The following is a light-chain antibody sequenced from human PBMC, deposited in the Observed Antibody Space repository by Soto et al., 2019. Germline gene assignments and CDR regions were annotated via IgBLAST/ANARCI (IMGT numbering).Light chain of an antibody. Sequence: IRMTQSPSSLSASTGDRVTITCRASQGISSYLAWYQQKPGKAPKLLIYAASTLQSGVPSRFSGSGSGTDFTLTISCLQSEDFATYYCQQYYSYLVTFGQGTKVEIK. CDR2: AAS. CDR1: QGISSY. J-gene: IGKJ1*01. V-gene: IGKV1-8*01. CDR3: QQYYSYLVT.